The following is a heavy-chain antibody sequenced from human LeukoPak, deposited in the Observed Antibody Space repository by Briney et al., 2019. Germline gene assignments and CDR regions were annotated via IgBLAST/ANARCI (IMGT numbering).Heavy chain of an antibody. CDR2: IYYSGST. CDR1: GGSISSGSYY. CDR3: ARAARYSSGWAPTFYFDY. D-gene: IGHD6-19*01. Sequence: SETLSLTCTVSGGSISSGSYYWGWIRQPPGKGLEWIGSIYYSGSTYYNPSLKSRVTISVDTSKNQFSLKLSSVTAADTAVYYCARAARYSSGWAPTFYFDYWGQGTLVTVSS. V-gene: IGHV4-39*07. J-gene: IGHJ4*02.